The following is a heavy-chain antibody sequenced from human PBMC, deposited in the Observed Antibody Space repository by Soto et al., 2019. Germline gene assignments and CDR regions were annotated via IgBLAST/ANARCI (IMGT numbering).Heavy chain of an antibody. J-gene: IGHJ4*02. V-gene: IGHV3-48*01. CDR1: EFTFSGYA. CDR2: ISSSSSTI. Sequence: GGSLRLSCAASEFTFSGYAMTWVRQAPGKGLEWVSTISSSSSTIYYADSVKGRFTISRDNAKNSLYLQMNSLRAEDTAVYYCARVVISGSYLDYWGQGTLVTVSS. D-gene: IGHD1-26*01. CDR3: ARVVISGSYLDY.